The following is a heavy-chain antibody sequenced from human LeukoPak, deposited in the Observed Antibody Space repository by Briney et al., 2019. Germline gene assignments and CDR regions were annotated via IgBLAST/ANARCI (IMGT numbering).Heavy chain of an antibody. CDR3: ARDPGAAAAYYYYMDV. CDR2: INPSGNIM. V-gene: IGHV3-11*01. D-gene: IGHD6-13*01. J-gene: IGHJ6*03. CDR1: GFTFREHH. Sequence: GGSLRLSCAASGFTFREHHMIWIRQTPGKGLEWLSYINPSGNIMSDAASVVGRFTISRDNAKNSLFLQMNSLRAEDTAVYYCARDPGAAAAYYYYMDVWGKGTTVTVSS.